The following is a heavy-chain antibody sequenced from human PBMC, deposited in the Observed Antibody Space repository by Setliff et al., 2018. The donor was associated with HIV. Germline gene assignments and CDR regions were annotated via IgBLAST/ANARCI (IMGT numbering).Heavy chain of an antibody. CDR3: ATEKYFESGGYYVA. V-gene: IGHV1-69*10. Sequence: GASVKVSCKASGGTFSSYAISWVRQAPGQGLVWMGGIIPILGIANYAQKFQGRVTITADESTSTAYMELSSLRSEDTAVYYCATEKYFESGGYYVAWGQGTLVTVSS. J-gene: IGHJ5*02. D-gene: IGHD3-22*01. CDR2: IIPILGIA. CDR1: GGTFSSYA.